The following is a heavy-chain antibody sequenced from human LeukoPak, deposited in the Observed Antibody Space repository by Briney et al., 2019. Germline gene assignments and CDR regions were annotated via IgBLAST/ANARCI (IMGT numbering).Heavy chain of an antibody. CDR2: ISTNSDIR. J-gene: IGHJ5*02. Sequence: ASVKVSCKASGYTFTNYGISWVRQAPGQGLEWMGWISTNSDIRTYAQTLQGRFTMTTDTATTTAYMELNNLTFDDMAVYYCAGDWDAMNNCFDPWGQGTPVTVSS. CDR3: AGDWDAMNNCFDP. D-gene: IGHD1-26*01. V-gene: IGHV1-18*03. CDR1: GYTFTNYG.